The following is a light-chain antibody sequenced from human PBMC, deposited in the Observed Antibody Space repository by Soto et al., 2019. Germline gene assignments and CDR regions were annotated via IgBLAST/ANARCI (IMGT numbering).Light chain of an antibody. Sequence: IVMTQSPATLSVSPGERATLSCRASQSVSSNLAWYQQKPGQAHRLLIYGASTRATGIPARFSGSGSGTEFTLTISSLQSEDFAVYYCQQYNNLRTFGQGTKVEIK. CDR1: QSVSSN. CDR3: QQYNNLRT. J-gene: IGKJ1*01. V-gene: IGKV3-15*01. CDR2: GAS.